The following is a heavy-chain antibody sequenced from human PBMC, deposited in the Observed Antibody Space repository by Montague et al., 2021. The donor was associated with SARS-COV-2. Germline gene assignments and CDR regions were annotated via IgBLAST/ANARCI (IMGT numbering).Heavy chain of an antibody. Sequence: SETLSLTCTVSGGSISSSSYYWGWILQPPGKGLEWIGSIYYSGXTXYXXXXKXRVTISVNTSKNQFSLTLISVTAADMAVYYCARHGKTRIVMIVVVIGYFDYWGQGTLVTVSS. CDR3: ARHGKTRIVMIVVVIGYFDY. CDR2: IYYSGXT. J-gene: IGHJ4*02. V-gene: IGHV4-39*01. CDR1: GGSISSSSYY. D-gene: IGHD3-22*01.